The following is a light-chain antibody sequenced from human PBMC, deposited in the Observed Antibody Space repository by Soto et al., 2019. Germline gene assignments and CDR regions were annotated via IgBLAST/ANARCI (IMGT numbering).Light chain of an antibody. CDR1: QDITNY. CDR2: DAS. Sequence: DIQMTQSPSSLSASVGDRVTITCQASQDITNYLNWYQQKPGKAPRLLLYDASSLETGVPSRFSGSGSGTDLTFTISSLQPEDIATYYCQHYDHLPITFGQGTRLEIK. V-gene: IGKV1-33*01. J-gene: IGKJ5*01. CDR3: QHYDHLPIT.